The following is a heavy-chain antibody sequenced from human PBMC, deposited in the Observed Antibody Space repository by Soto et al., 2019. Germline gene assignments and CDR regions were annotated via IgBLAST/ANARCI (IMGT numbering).Heavy chain of an antibody. CDR3: ARVRWSYDFWSGFPSGMDV. CDR1: GYTFTSYG. D-gene: IGHD3-3*01. V-gene: IGHV1-18*04. CDR2: ISAYNGNT. J-gene: IGHJ6*02. Sequence: ASVKVSCKASGYTFTSYGISWVRQAPGQGLEWMGWISAYNGNTNYAQKLQGRVTMTTDTSTSTAYMELRSLRSDDTAVYYCARVRWSYDFWSGFPSGMDVWGQGTTVTVSS.